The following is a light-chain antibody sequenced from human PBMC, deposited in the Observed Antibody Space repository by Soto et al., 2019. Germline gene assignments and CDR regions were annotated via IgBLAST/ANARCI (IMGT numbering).Light chain of an antibody. V-gene: IGKV1-39*01. CDR3: QQTFGTPQT. J-gene: IGKJ1*01. Sequence: DIQMTQSPSSLSASVGDRVTITCRASQSISSYLNWYQQKPGKAPKLLIYAASSLQSGVPSRFSGSGSGTDFTLTVSSLQPEDFGTYYCQQTFGTPQTFGQGTKVDIK. CDR2: AAS. CDR1: QSISSY.